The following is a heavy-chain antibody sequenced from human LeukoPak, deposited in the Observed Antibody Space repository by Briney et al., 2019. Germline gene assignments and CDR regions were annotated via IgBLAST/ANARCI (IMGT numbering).Heavy chain of an antibody. CDR1: GGSISSGGYY. J-gene: IGHJ5*02. V-gene: IGHV4-31*03. CDR3: ARGHSDLELLWFGEPTGENWFDP. Sequence: SETLSLTCTVSGGSISSGGYYWSWIRQHPGKGLEWIGYIYYSGSTYYNPSLKSRVTISVDTSKNQFSLKLSSVTAANTAVYYCARGHSDLELLWFGEPTGENWFDPWGQGTLVTVSS. D-gene: IGHD3-10*01. CDR2: IYYSGST.